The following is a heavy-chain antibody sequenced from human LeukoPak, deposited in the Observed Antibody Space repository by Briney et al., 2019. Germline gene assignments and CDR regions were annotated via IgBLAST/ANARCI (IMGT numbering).Heavy chain of an antibody. CDR1: GFTVSSNY. CDR3: AREGTYYDSSGYHFPIDY. CDR2: IYSGGST. Sequence: GGSLRLSCAASGFTVSSNYMSWVRQAPGEGLEWVSVIYSGGSTYYADSVKGRFTISRHSSKNTLYLQMNSLRAEDTAVYYCAREGTYYDSSGYHFPIDYWGQGTLVTVSS. V-gene: IGHV3-53*04. J-gene: IGHJ4*02. D-gene: IGHD3-22*01.